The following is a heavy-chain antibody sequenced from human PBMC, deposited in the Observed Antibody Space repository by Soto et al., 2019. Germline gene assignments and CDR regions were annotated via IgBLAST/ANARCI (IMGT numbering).Heavy chain of an antibody. Sequence: QEQLVQSGAEVKKPGASVKVSCKTSGYTFTDYDINWVRQATGQGLEWIGWMNPNSGETGYAQKFQGRVTMTRSASLRTAYLELSSLRSADTAVYYCARVAVAARPRWYNWFDPWGQGTLVTVSS. CDR2: MNPNSGET. CDR3: ARVAVAARPRWYNWFDP. J-gene: IGHJ5*02. V-gene: IGHV1-8*01. CDR1: GYTFTDYD. D-gene: IGHD2-15*01.